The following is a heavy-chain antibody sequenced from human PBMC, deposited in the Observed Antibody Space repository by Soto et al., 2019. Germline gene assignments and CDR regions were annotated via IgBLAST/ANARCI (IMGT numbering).Heavy chain of an antibody. CDR1: GGSIRSYY. CDR3: ARGSMVRGVIGYYYYGMDV. V-gene: IGHV4-59*01. J-gene: IGHJ6*02. D-gene: IGHD3-10*01. Sequence: SETLSLTCTVSGGSIRSYYWSWIRQPPGKGLEWIGYIYYSGSTNYNPSLKSRVTISVDTSKNQFSLKLSSVTAADTAVFYFARGSMVRGVIGYYYYGMDVWGQGTTVTVSS. CDR2: IYYSGST.